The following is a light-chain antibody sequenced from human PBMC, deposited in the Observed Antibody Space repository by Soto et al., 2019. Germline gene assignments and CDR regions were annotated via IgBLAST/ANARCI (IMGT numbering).Light chain of an antibody. CDR3: QQYYSYPLT. J-gene: IGKJ4*01. Sequence: IRMTQAPSSFSASTGDRVTLTCRASQGISSYLAWYQQKPGKAPKLLIYAASTLQSGVPSRFSGSGSGTDFTLTISCLQSEDFATYYCQQYYSYPLTFGGGTKVDI. CDR1: QGISSY. CDR2: AAS. V-gene: IGKV1-8*01.